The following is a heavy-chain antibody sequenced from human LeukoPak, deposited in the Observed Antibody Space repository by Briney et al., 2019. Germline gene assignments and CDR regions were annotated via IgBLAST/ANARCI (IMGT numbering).Heavy chain of an antibody. V-gene: IGHV3-21*01. CDR1: GFTFSSYS. J-gene: IGHJ4*02. CDR3: ARGPPHDYGGNRDY. CDR2: ISSSSSYI. Sequence: GGSLRLSCAASGFTFSSYSMNWVRQAPGKGLEWVSSISSSSSYIYYADSVKGRFTISRDNAKNSLYLQMNSLRAEDTAVYYCARGPPHDYGGNRDYWGQGTLVTVSS. D-gene: IGHD4-23*01.